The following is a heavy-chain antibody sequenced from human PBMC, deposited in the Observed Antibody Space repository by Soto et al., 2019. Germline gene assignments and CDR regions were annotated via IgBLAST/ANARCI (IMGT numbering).Heavy chain of an antibody. CDR3: AMTWTVPAARWADN. CDR2: IIPILGIA. CDR1: VGTFSSYT. Sequence: QVQLVQSGAEVKKPGSSVKVSCKASVGTFSSYTISWVRQAPGQGLEWMGRIIPILGIANYAQKFQGRVTITADKSTSTAYMELSSLRSEDTAVYYCAMTWTVPAARWADNWGQGTLVTVSS. J-gene: IGHJ4*02. D-gene: IGHD2-2*01. V-gene: IGHV1-69*02.